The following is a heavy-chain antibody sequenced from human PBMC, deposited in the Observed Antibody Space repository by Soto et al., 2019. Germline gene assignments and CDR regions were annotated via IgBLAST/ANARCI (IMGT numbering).Heavy chain of an antibody. Sequence: QGQLLQSGAEVKKPGASVKISFKASGYSCTDHYIHWIRQSPGQGLEWMGWIIPNDGGTKYAQKFQDRSNITRDTSITTAYIDLSRLRSDDTATYYCGRGAFDRSGNYLAGWFLHWGQGTLVTVSS. CDR1: GYSCTDHY. J-gene: IGHJ5*02. CDR3: GRGAFDRSGNYLAGWFLH. CDR2: IIPNDGGT. D-gene: IGHD3-22*01. V-gene: IGHV1-2*02.